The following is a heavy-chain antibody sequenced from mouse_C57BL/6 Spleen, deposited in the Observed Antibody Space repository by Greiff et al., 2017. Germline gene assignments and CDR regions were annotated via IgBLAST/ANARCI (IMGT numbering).Heavy chain of an antibody. D-gene: IGHD2-5*01. CDR1: GFTFSDYG. J-gene: IGHJ1*03. CDR2: ISSGSSTI. V-gene: IGHV5-17*01. CDR3: ARRDYSNWYFDV. Sequence: EVMLVESGGGLVKPGGSLKLSCAASGFTFSDYGMHWVRQAPEKGLEWVAYISSGSSTIYYADTVKGRFTISRDNAKNTLFLQMTSLRSEDTAMYYCARRDYSNWYFDVWGTGTTVTVSS.